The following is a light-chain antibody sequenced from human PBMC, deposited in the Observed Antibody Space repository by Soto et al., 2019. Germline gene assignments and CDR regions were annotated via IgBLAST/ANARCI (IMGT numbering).Light chain of an antibody. CDR1: QTVSSSH. V-gene: IGKV3-20*01. Sequence: EIVLTQSPGTLSLSPGERATLSCRASQTVSSSHLAWYQQKPGQAPRLLIYGASSRATGNPDRFSGSGSGTDFALTTSSLDPEDFAVYYCQEYDSSPLRYTFGQGTKLEIK. CDR3: QEYDSSPLRYT. J-gene: IGKJ2*01. CDR2: GAS.